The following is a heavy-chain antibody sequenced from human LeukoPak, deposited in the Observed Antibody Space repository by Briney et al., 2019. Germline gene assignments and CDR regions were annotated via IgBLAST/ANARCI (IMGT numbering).Heavy chain of an antibody. J-gene: IGHJ6*02. CDR2: IKSKTDGGTT. D-gene: IGHD3-3*01. V-gene: IGHV3-15*01. Sequence: KTGGSLRLSCAASGFTFTNAWMSWVHQAPGKGLEWVGRIKSKTDGGTTDYAAPVKGTFTISRDDSKNTLYLQMNSLKTEDTAVYYCTTDFFLAYYGMDVWGQGTTVTVSS. CDR3: TTDFFLAYYGMDV. CDR1: GFTFTNAW.